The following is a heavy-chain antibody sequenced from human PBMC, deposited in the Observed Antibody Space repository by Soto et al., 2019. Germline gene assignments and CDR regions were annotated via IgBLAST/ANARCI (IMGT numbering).Heavy chain of an antibody. V-gene: IGHV4-4*07. Sequence: LSLACTASGGSLSSYYWCWIGQPAGQGLEWMGGMYTSGSTNYNPSLKSRVTMSVDKSKNQFCLKLSAVAAAEPAVYYCASASGASSWMSWFDPWGPGTLVTVSS. CDR1: GGSLSSYY. CDR2: MYTSGST. D-gene: IGHD6-13*01. CDR3: ASASGASSWMSWFDP. J-gene: IGHJ5*02.